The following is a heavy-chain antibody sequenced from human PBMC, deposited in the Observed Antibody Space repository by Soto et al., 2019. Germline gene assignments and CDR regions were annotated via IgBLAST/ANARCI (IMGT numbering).Heavy chain of an antibody. Sequence: GPGPEGASETLSLTCTVSGGSISSGDYYWSWIRQPPGKGLEWIGYIYYSGSTYYNPSLKSRVTISVDTSKNQFSLKLSSVTAADTAVYYCASRPGYSYGYAFDYWGQGTLVTVSS. J-gene: IGHJ4*02. CDR2: IYYSGST. CDR3: ASRPGYSYGYAFDY. D-gene: IGHD5-18*01. CDR1: GGSISSGDYY. V-gene: IGHV4-30-4*01.